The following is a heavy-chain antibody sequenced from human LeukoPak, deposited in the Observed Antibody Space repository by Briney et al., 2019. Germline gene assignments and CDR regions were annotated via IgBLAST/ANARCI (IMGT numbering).Heavy chain of an antibody. V-gene: IGHV1-8*02. CDR2: MNPNSGNT. Sequence: ASVKVSCKASGYTFTGYYMHWVRQAPGQGLEWMGWMNPNSGNTGYAQKFQGRVTMTRSTSISTAYMELSSLRSEDTAVYYCARASGDGYKPRFDYWGQGTLVTVSS. J-gene: IGHJ4*02. D-gene: IGHD5-24*01. CDR1: GYTFTGYY. CDR3: ARASGDGYKPRFDY.